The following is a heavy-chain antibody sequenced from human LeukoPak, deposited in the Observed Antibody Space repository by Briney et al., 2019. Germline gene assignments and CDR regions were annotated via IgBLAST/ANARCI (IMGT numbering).Heavy chain of an antibody. CDR3: ARVDDRGHYYDSNGPRKLFDY. J-gene: IGHJ4*02. Sequence: ASVKVSCKASGYTFTFYYIHWVRQAPGQGLEWMGWINPDSGGTNYAQKFQGRVSMTRDTSIRTAYMELSRLRSDDTAVYYCARVDDRGHYYDSNGPRKLFDYWGQGTLVTVSS. CDR2: INPDSGGT. D-gene: IGHD3-22*01. V-gene: IGHV1-2*02. CDR1: GYTFTFYY.